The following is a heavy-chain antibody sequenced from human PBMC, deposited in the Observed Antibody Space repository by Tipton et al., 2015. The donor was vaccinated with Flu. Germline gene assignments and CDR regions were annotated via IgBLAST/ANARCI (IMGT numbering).Heavy chain of an antibody. Sequence: TLSLTCTVSGDSITSYYWSWIRQPPGKGLEWIGYIYDSGTTNYNPSLKSRVTISLDKSKNQLSLNVNSMTTADTAVFYCARGGWEPHGGWFDPWGQGILVTVSS. CDR1: GDSITSYY. CDR3: ARGGWEPHGGWFDP. D-gene: IGHD1-26*01. CDR2: IYDSGTT. V-gene: IGHV4-59*01. J-gene: IGHJ5*02.